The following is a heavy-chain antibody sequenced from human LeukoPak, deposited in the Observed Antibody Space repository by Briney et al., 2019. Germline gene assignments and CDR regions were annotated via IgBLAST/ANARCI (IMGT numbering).Heavy chain of an antibody. J-gene: IGHJ5*02. CDR1: GFTFSSYW. D-gene: IGHD5-18*01. Sequence: GGSLRLSCAASGFTFSSYWMHWVRQAPGKGLMWVSRINSDGSSISYADSVKGRFTISRDNAKNTLYLQMNSLRAEDTAVYYCARDDAGYSYDPRGWFDPWGQGTLVTVSS. CDR3: ARDDAGYSYDPRGWFDP. V-gene: IGHV3-74*01. CDR2: INSDGSSI.